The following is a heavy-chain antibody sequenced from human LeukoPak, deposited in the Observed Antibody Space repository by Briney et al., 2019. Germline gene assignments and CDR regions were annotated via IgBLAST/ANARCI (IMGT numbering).Heavy chain of an antibody. CDR3: ARGIDDSSGYTFVP. V-gene: IGHV4-38-2*02. D-gene: IGHD3-22*01. CDR1: GYSITSAYY. Sequence: PSETLSLTCTVSGYSITSAYYWGWIRQPPGKGLEWIGSFFLKGSTYYNPSLKSRVTISVDTSKNQFSLKLSSVTAADTAVYYCARGIDDSSGYTFVPWGQGTLVTVSS. CDR2: FFLKGST. J-gene: IGHJ5*02.